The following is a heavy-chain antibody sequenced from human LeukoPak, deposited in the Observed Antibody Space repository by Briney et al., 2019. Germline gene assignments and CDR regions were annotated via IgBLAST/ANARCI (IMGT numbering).Heavy chain of an antibody. CDR3: ARVLSGSWDWFDP. J-gene: IGHJ5*02. CDR2: INPDGSTT. D-gene: IGHD3-22*01. V-gene: IGHV3-74*01. CDR1: GFTFSRYW. Sequence: QAGGSLRLSCAASGFTFSRYWIHWVRHAPGKGLEWVSRINPDGSTTTYADSVKGRFTISRDNAKNTVYLQMNSLRAEDTAVYYCARVLSGSWDWFDPWGQGTLVTVSS.